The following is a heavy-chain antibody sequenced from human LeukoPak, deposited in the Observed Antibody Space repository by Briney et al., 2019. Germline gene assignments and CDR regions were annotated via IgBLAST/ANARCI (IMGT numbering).Heavy chain of an antibody. CDR3: ARNTVLRYFDWLSTDGMDV. CDR1: GGSISSSSYY. D-gene: IGHD3-9*01. V-gene: IGHV4-39*01. Sequence: SETLSLTCTVSGGSISSSSYYWGWIRQPPGKGLEWIGSIYYSGSTYYNPSLKSRVTISVDTSKKQFSLKLSSVTAADTAVYYCARNTVLRYFDWLSTDGMDVWGQGTTVTVSS. J-gene: IGHJ6*02. CDR2: IYYSGST.